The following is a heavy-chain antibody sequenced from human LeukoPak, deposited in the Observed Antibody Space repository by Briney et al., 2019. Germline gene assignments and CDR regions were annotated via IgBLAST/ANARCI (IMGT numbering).Heavy chain of an antibody. Sequence: PSETLSLTCSVSGGSISSSSYYRGWIRQPPGKGLEWIGSIYYSGSTYYNPSLRSRVTISVDTSKNQFSLKLGSVTAADTAVYYCVRLLGSYRAGSDHWGQETLVTVSS. D-gene: IGHD1-26*01. J-gene: IGHJ4*02. CDR2: IYYSGST. CDR3: VRLLGSYRAGSDH. V-gene: IGHV4-39*01. CDR1: GGSISSSSYY.